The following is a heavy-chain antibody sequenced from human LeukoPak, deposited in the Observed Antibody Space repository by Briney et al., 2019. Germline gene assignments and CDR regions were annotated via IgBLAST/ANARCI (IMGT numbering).Heavy chain of an antibody. CDR2: IYHSGNT. CDR1: GYSISSGYY. CDR3: ASLAIVVVPAATVYYFDY. D-gene: IGHD2-2*03. V-gene: IGHV4-38-2*02. J-gene: IGHJ4*02. Sequence: SETLSLTCTVSGYSISSGYYWGWIRQPPGKGLEWIANIYHSGNTYYNPSLKSRVTISVDKSKNQFSLKLSSVTAADTAVYYCASLAIVVVPAATVYYFDYWGQGTLVTVSS.